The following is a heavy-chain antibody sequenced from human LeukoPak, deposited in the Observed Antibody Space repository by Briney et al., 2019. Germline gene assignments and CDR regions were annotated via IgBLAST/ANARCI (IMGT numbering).Heavy chain of an antibody. CDR2: VIPIFGTA. Sequence: SVKVSCKASGGTFSGYAISWVRQAPGQGLEWMGGVIPIFGTANYAQKFQGRVTITADESTSTAYMELSSLRSEDTAVYYCARDGIPYDILTGYYNDYYYGMDVWGQGTTVTVSS. CDR1: GGTFSGYA. D-gene: IGHD3-9*01. V-gene: IGHV1-69*13. CDR3: ARDGIPYDILTGYYNDYYYGMDV. J-gene: IGHJ6*02.